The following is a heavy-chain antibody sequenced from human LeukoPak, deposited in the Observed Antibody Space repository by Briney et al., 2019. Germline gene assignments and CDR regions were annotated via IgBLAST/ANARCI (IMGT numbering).Heavy chain of an antibody. J-gene: IGHJ3*02. CDR3: VRGSALDI. CDR1: GDSVSSNNAA. CDR2: TYYRSRWFT. Sequence: SQTLSLTCAISGDSVSSNNAAWNWIRQSPSTRLEWLGRTYYRSRWFTDYALSVKSRITINPDTSRNQFSLQLNSVSPEDTAVYYCVRGSALDIWGQGTMVTVSS. V-gene: IGHV6-1*01.